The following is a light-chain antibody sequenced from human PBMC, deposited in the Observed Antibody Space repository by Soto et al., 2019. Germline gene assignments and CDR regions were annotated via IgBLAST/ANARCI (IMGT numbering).Light chain of an antibody. Sequence: EIVMTQSPATLSVSPGQRATLSCRASQSLTNKLAWYQQRPGQAPRLLIYGATTRATGVPARISGSGSGTEFTLTICSLQSEDFAVYYCQQYDFWPRTFGQGTKVEIK. CDR2: GAT. CDR3: QQYDFWPRT. CDR1: QSLTNK. J-gene: IGKJ1*01. V-gene: IGKV3-15*01.